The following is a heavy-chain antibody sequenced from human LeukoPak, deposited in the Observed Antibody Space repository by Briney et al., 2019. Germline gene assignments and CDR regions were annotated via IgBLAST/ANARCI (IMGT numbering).Heavy chain of an antibody. CDR1: GGSLSNYY. D-gene: IGHD1-1*01. CDR3: ARRWNDAFDY. J-gene: IGHJ4*02. V-gene: IGHV4-39*01. CDR2: IYYSGRT. Sequence: SETLSLTCTVSGGSLSNYYWGWIRQPPGKGLEWIGSIYYSGRTYYNPSLKSRVTISVDTSKNQFSLKLSSVTAADTAVYYCARRWNDAFDYWGQGTLVTVSS.